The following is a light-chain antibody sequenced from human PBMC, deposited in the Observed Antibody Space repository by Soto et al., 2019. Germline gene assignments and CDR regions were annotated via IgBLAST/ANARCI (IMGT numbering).Light chain of an antibody. J-gene: IGLJ1*01. CDR3: YSYTSSNTYV. Sequence: QSVLTQPASVSGSPGQSITISCTGTSNDEGGYNYVSWYQHHPGKVPQLMIYDVSNRPSGVSNRFSGSKSGNTASLTISGLQAEDEADYYCYSYTSSNTYVFGTGTKVTVL. V-gene: IGLV2-14*03. CDR2: DVS. CDR1: SNDEGGYNY.